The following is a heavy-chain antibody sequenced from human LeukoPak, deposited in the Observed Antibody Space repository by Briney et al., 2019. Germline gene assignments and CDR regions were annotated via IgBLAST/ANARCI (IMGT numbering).Heavy chain of an antibody. CDR1: GYTFTSFW. CDR2: IYPSDSDT. V-gene: IGHV5-51*01. Sequence: GESLKISCKGSGYTFTSFWIGWVRQMPGKGLEWMGIIYPSDSDTRYSPSFQGQVTISADKSVSTAYLQWGSLKASDTAIYYCARKASSYYGMDVWGQGTTVTVSS. J-gene: IGHJ6*02. CDR3: ARKASSYYGMDV.